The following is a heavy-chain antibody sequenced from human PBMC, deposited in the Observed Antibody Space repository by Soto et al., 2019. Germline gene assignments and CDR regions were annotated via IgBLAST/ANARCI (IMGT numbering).Heavy chain of an antibody. CDR2: IYPGDSDT. D-gene: IGHD4-4*01. V-gene: IGHV5-51*01. CDR3: ARLGTDRSNYDREYYYYYYMDV. Sequence: GESLKLSCKGSGYSFTSYWIGWVRQMPGKGLEWMGIIYPGDSDTRYSPSFQGQVTISADKSISTAYLQWSSLKASDTAMYYCARLGTDRSNYDREYYYYYYMDVWGKGTTVTVSS. J-gene: IGHJ6*03. CDR1: GYSFTSYW.